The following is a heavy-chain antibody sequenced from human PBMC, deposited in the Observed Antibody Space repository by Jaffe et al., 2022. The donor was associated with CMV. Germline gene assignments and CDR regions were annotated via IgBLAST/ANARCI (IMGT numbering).Heavy chain of an antibody. D-gene: IGHD2-21*02. CDR1: GGTFSSYA. CDR3: ARDLPTYCGGDCYFYYFDY. Sequence: QVQLVQSGAEVKKPGSSVKVSCKASGGTFSSYAISWVRQAPGQGLEWMGGIIPIFGTANYAQKFQGRVTITADESTSTAYMELSSLRSEDTAVYYCARDLPTYCGGDCYFYYFDYWGQGTLVTVSS. J-gene: IGHJ4*02. CDR2: IIPIFGTA. V-gene: IGHV1-69*01.